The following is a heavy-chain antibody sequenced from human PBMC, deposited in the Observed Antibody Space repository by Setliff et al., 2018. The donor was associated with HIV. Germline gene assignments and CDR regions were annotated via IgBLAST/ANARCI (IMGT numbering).Heavy chain of an antibody. CDR1: GASISSYY. CDR2: ISPTGNT. D-gene: IGHD3-22*01. Sequence: KTSETLSLTCSVSGASISSYYWSWIRQPPGKGLEWIGYISPTGNTNYNPSLKSRVTISTDTSKNQFSLNVRSVTAADTAVYYCAREATYYYDGSGYYYFDYWGRGTLVTVSS. V-gene: IGHV4-59*01. J-gene: IGHJ4*02. CDR3: AREATYYYDGSGYYYFDY.